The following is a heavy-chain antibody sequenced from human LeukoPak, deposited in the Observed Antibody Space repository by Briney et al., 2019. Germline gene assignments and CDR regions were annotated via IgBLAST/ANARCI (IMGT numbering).Heavy chain of an antibody. CDR2: INSDGSST. J-gene: IGHJ4*02. CDR3: ARDYRRDYFDY. Sequence: GGSLRLSCAASGFTFSSYWMHWVRQAPGKGLVWFSRINSDGSSTSYADSVKGRFTISRDNAKNTLYLQMNSLRAEDTAVYYCARDYRRDYFDYWGQGTLVTVSS. CDR1: GFTFSSYW. V-gene: IGHV3-74*01.